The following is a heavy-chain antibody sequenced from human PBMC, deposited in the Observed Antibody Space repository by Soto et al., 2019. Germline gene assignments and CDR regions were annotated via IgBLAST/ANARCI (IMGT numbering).Heavy chain of an antibody. CDR1: GFTFSSYA. D-gene: IGHD2-2*02. Sequence: EVQLLESGGGLVQPGGSLRLSCAASGFTFSSYAMSWVRQAPGKGLEWVSAISGSGGSTYYADSVKGRFTISRDNSKNTLYLQMNRLRAEDTAVYYCAKVRGDIVVVPAARPFDYWGQGTLVTISS. V-gene: IGHV3-23*01. CDR3: AKVRGDIVVVPAARPFDY. CDR2: ISGSGGST. J-gene: IGHJ4*02.